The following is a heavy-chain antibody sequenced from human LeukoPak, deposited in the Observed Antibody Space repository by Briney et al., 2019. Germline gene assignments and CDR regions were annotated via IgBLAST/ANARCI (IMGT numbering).Heavy chain of an antibody. D-gene: IGHD6-19*01. CDR2: IRYDGSNK. J-gene: IGHJ4*02. CDR3: ARGGGSGWTEGDY. V-gene: IGHV3-30*02. CDR1: GFTVSSNS. Sequence: PGGSLRLSCTVSGFTVSSNSMSWVRQAPGKGLEWVAFIRYDGSNKYYADSVKGRFTISRDNSKNTLYLQMNSLRAEDTAVYYCARGGGSGWTEGDYWGQGTLVTVSS.